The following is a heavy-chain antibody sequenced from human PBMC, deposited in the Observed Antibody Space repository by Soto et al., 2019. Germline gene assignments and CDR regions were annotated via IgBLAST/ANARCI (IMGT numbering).Heavy chain of an antibody. D-gene: IGHD3-9*01. CDR3: ARSAPYYDISTGYYSIDY. V-gene: IGHV4-30-2*01. CDR2: IYHSGST. J-gene: IGHJ4*02. CDR1: GGSISSGGYS. Sequence: TLSLTCAVSGGSISSGGYSWSWIRQPPGKGLEWIGYIYHSGSTYYNPSLKSRVTISVDRSKNQFSLKLSSVTAADTAVYYCARSAPYYDISTGYYSIDYWGQGTLVTVSS.